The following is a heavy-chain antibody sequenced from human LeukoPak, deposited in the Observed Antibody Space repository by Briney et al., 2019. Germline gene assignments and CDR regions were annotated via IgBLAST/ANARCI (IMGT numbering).Heavy chain of an antibody. Sequence: SETLSLTCTVSGGSISRGGYWWSWIRQHPGKGLEFIGYIYFSGITFYNPSLQSRVTISVDTSKNQFSLKLSSVTVADTAVYYCARVYGDYGAPADYWGQGTLVTVPS. J-gene: IGHJ4*02. CDR2: IYFSGIT. CDR3: ARVYGDYGAPADY. CDR1: GGSISRGGYW. D-gene: IGHD4-17*01. V-gene: IGHV4-31*03.